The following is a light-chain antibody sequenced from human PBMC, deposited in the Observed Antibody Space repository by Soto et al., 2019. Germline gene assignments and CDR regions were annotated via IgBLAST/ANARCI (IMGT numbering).Light chain of an antibody. CDR2: DAS. J-gene: IGKJ4*01. CDR1: QSVNSY. Sequence: EIVLTQSPATLSLSPGERATLSCRASQSVNSYLAWYQQKPGQAPRLLIYDASNRATGIPARFSGSGSGTDXTLTISXLEPEXXAXYYCQQRSNWPPLLTXG. V-gene: IGKV3-11*01. CDR3: QQRSNWPPLLT.